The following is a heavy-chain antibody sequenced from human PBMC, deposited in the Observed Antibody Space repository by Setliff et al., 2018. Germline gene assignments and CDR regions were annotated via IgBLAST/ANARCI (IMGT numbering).Heavy chain of an antibody. CDR1: GFTFSSYR. Sequence: GGSLRLSCAASGFTFSSYRMSWVRQAPGKGLEWVANIKQDGSEKYHVDSVMGRFTISRDNAKNTLYLQMNSLRAEDTAVYYCARARYCSSTSCYYYYYMDVWGKGTTVTVSS. CDR2: IKQDGSEK. J-gene: IGHJ6*03. CDR3: ARARYCSSTSCYYYYYMDV. V-gene: IGHV3-7*01. D-gene: IGHD2-2*01.